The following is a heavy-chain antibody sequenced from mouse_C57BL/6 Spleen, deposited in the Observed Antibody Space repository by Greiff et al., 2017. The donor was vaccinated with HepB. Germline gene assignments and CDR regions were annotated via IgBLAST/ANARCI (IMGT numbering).Heavy chain of an antibody. V-gene: IGHV1-54*01. D-gene: IGHD3-2*02. CDR1: GYAFTNYL. CDR3: ARPKTAQATGFAY. CDR2: INPGSGGT. J-gene: IGHJ3*01. Sequence: QVQLQQSGAELVRPGTSVKVSCKASGYAFTNYLIEWVKQRPGQGLEWIGVINPGSGGTNYNEKFKGKATLTADKSSSTAYMQLSSLTSEDSAVYFCARPKTAQATGFAYWGQGTLVTVSA.